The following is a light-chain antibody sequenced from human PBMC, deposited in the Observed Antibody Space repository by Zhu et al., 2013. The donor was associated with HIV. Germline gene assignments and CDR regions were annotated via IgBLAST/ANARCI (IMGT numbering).Light chain of an antibody. J-gene: IGKJ4*01. CDR3: QQLSNYPLT. V-gene: IGKV3-15*01. CDR1: QGVSSN. CDR2: GAS. Sequence: DIVLTQSPGTLSLSPGERGTLSCRVSQGVSSNVAWYQQKPGQAPRLLIYGASTRATGIPARFSGSGSGTEFTLTINSLQPEDFATYYCQQLSNYPLTFGGGTKV.